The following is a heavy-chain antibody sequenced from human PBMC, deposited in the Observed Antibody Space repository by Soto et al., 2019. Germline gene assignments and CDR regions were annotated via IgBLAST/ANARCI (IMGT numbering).Heavy chain of an antibody. CDR3: ARDGTPYDDILTGCPYYFDY. CDR1: GGSISSSSYY. D-gene: IGHD3-9*01. V-gene: IGHV4-39*07. CDR2: IYYSGST. Sequence: SETLSLTCTVSGGSISSSSYYWGWIRQPPGKGLEWIGSIYYSGSTYYNPSLKSRVTISVDTSKNQFSLKLSSVTAADTAVYYCARDGTPYDDILTGCPYYFDYWGQGTLVTVSS. J-gene: IGHJ4*02.